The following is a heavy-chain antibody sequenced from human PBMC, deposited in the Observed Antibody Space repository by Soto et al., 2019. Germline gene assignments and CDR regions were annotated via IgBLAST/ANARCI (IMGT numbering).Heavy chain of an antibody. CDR3: ARAITYYYDSSGYYYYYYGMDV. V-gene: IGHV4-34*01. D-gene: IGHD3-22*01. Sequence: QVQLQQWGAGLLKPSETLSLTCAVYGGSFSGYYWSWIRQPPGKGLEWIGEINHSGSTNYNPSLKSRVTISVDTSKNQFSLKLSSVTAADTAVYYCARAITYYYDSSGYYYYYYGMDVWGQRTTVTVSS. CDR1: GGSFSGYY. CDR2: INHSGST. J-gene: IGHJ6*02.